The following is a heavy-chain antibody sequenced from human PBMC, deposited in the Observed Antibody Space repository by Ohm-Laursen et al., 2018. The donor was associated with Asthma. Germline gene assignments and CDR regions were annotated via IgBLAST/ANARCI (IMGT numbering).Heavy chain of an antibody. Sequence: SLRLSCSASGFTFSSYDMHWVRQAPGKGLEWVAVISYDGSNKYYADSVKGRFTISRDNSKNTLYLQMNSLRAEDTAVYYCARSYSGYDYAFSHWGQGTLVTVSS. J-gene: IGHJ4*02. V-gene: IGHV3-30-3*01. CDR3: ARSYSGYDYAFSH. CDR1: GFTFSSYD. CDR2: ISYDGSNK. D-gene: IGHD5-12*01.